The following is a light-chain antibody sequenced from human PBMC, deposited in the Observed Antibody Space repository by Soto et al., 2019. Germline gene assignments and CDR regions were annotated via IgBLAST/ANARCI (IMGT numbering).Light chain of an antibody. CDR3: SSYTSSSTRV. V-gene: IGLV2-14*01. CDR1: SSDVGGYNY. Sequence: QSALTQPASVSGSPGQSITISCTGTSSDVGGYNYVSWYQQHPGKAPKLMIYDVSNRPSGVSNRFSGSKSVNTASLTISGRQAEDEADYYCSSYTSSSTRVFGGGTKLTVL. J-gene: IGLJ2*01. CDR2: DVS.